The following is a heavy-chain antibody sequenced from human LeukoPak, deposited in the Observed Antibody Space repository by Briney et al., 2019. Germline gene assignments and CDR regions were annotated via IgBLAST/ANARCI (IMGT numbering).Heavy chain of an antibody. Sequence: GGSLRLSCAASGFTFSDSYMSWIRQDPGKGLEWVSSISSGSTYRYYADSVQGRFTISRDNAKKSLYLLVNSLRAEDTAVYYCARDKNGVIDIWGQGTMVTVSS. CDR1: GFTFSDSY. D-gene: IGHD3-10*01. J-gene: IGHJ3*02. CDR3: ARDKNGVIDI. V-gene: IGHV3-11*06. CDR2: ISSGSTYR.